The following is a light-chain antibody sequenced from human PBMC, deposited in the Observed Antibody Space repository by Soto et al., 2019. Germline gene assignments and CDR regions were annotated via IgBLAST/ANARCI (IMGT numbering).Light chain of an antibody. CDR2: SNN. V-gene: IGLV1-44*01. CDR3: AAWDVRLNDVV. CDR1: SSNIGSNA. J-gene: IGLJ2*01. Sequence: QSVLTQPPSASGTPGQRVTISCSGSSSNIGSNAVYWYQQLPGTAPTLLIYSNNQRPSGVPDRFSGSTSGTSASLAISGLQYEDEDDYYCAAWDVRLNDVVFGGGTKLTVL.